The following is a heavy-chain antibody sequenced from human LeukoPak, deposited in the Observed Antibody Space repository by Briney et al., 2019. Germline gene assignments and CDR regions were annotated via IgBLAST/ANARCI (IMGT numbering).Heavy chain of an antibody. J-gene: IGHJ4*02. Sequence: PGGSPRLSCAASGFTFSNYAITWVRQAPGKGLEWVSAISGSGGSTYYADSVKGRFTISRDNSKNTLYLQMNSLRAEDTAVYYCAKDLRESVVVRSFDYWGQGTLVTVSS. CDR3: AKDLRESVVVRSFDY. CDR2: ISGSGGST. D-gene: IGHD3-22*01. CDR1: GFTFSNYA. V-gene: IGHV3-23*01.